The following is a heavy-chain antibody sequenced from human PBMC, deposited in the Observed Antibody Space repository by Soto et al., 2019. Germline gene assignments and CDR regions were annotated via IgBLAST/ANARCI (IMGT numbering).Heavy chain of an antibody. J-gene: IGHJ4*02. CDR1: GFTFSRYG. V-gene: IGHV3-33*01. D-gene: IGHD4-17*01. Sequence: QVQLVESGGGVVQPGTSLRLSCAASGFTFSRYGLHWVRQAPGKGLEWVALIWYDGSNKYYADSVKGRFSISRDNSKSTVYLQMNSLRAEDTAVYYCARIYGDPYFDYWGQGTLVTVSS. CDR3: ARIYGDPYFDY. CDR2: IWYDGSNK.